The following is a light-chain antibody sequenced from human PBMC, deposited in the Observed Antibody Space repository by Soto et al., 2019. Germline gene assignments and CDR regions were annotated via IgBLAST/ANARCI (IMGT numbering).Light chain of an antibody. CDR3: QQYGSSPIT. CDR2: GVS. V-gene: IGKV3-20*01. Sequence: EIVLTQSPGTLSLSPVERATLSCRASQSVSNNYLAWYQQKPGQAPRLLISGVSSRATGIPDRFSGSGSGTDFTLTISRLEPEDFAVYYCQQYGSSPITFGQGTRLEIK. J-gene: IGKJ5*01. CDR1: QSVSNNY.